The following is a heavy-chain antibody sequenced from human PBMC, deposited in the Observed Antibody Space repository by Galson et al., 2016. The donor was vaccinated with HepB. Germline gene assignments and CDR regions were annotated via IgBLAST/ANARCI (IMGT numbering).Heavy chain of an antibody. CDR3: VRDRLGVGELFIPDAFDI. CDR1: GFTFDDYA. Sequence: SLRLSCAASGFTFDDYAVSWVRQGPGKGLEWVSSINWNGAKTSHADSVKGRFTMSRDNAKKSLDLQMNSLRAEDTAVYYCVRDRLGVGELFIPDAFDIWGQGTMITVSS. J-gene: IGHJ3*02. V-gene: IGHV3-20*04. D-gene: IGHD3-10*01. CDR2: INWNGAKT.